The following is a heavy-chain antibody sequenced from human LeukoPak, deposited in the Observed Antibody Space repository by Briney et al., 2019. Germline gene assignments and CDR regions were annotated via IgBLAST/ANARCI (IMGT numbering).Heavy chain of an antibody. CDR2: IYYSGST. D-gene: IGHD6-19*01. V-gene: IGHV4-61*01. Sequence: SETLSLTCTVSGGSVSSDSYYWSWIRQPPGKGLEWIGYIYYSGSTNYNPSLKSRVTISVDTSKNQFSLKLSSVTAADTTVYYCARDQIAVLGTYYYYYGMGVWGQGTTVIVSS. CDR3: ARDQIAVLGTYYYYYGMGV. J-gene: IGHJ6*02. CDR1: GGSVSSDSYY.